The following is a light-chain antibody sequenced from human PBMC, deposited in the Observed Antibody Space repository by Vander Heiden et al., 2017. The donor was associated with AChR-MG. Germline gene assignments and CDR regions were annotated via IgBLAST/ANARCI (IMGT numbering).Light chain of an antibody. V-gene: IGKV3-20*01. CDR1: QSVSSSK. CDR2: GAS. Sequence: VLKQSPGTLSLSPGERATLSCRASQSVSSSKLAWYQQKSGQAPRLLIYGASSRATGIPDRFSGSGSGTDFTLTISRLEPEDFAVYSCQQDGSSPWTFGQGTKVEIK. J-gene: IGKJ1*01. CDR3: QQDGSSPWT.